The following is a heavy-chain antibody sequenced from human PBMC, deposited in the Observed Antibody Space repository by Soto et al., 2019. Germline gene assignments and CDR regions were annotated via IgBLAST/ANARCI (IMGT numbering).Heavy chain of an antibody. D-gene: IGHD5-12*01. J-gene: IGHJ4*02. CDR3: ARAREGGYNYVD. CDR1: GGSFSGYY. V-gene: IGHV4-34*01. CDR2: INHSGST. Sequence: QVQLQQWGAGLLKPSETLSLTCAVYGGSFSGYYWSWIRQPPGKGLEWIGEINHSGSTNYNPSPKSRVTISVDSSKNQFSLKLSSVTAADTAVYYCARAREGGYNYVDWGQGTLVTVSS.